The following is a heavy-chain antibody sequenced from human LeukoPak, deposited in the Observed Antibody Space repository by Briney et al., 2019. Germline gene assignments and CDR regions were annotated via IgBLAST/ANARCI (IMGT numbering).Heavy chain of an antibody. J-gene: IGHJ5*02. CDR1: GYTFISYA. V-gene: IGHV1-3*01. CDR3: ARDRGAATGNWFDP. Sequence: ASVKVPCKASGYTFISYAIHWVRQAPGQRLEWMGWINVGNGNTKYSQKFQGRVTITRDTSASTAYMELSSLRSEDTAVYYCARDRGAATGNWFDPWGQGTLVTVSS. CDR2: INVGNGNT. D-gene: IGHD6-13*01.